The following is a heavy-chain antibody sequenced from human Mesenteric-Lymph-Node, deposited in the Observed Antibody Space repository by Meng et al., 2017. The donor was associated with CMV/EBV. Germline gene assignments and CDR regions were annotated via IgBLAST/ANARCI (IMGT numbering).Heavy chain of an antibody. D-gene: IGHD6-13*01. CDR2: ISSNGAGT. CDR1: GFTFSTYA. J-gene: IGHJ4*02. CDR3: ARGAADHTRQGPDY. V-gene: IGHV3-23*01. Sequence: GGSLRLSCAASGFTFSTYAMSWVRQAPGKGLEWVSSISSNGAGTYYPDPVKGRFTISRDNSKNTLFLQMNTLRAEDTAVYYCARGAADHTRQGPDYWGRGTLVTVSS.